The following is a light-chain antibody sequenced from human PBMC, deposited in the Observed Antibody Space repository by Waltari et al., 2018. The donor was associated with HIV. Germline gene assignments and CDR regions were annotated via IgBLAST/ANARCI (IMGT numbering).Light chain of an antibody. CDR2: SAS. CDR3: QEEKTFPVT. CDR1: LGISNS. Sequence: DIQMAQSPSSVPGSVGDRVTINCRASLGISNSLSWYQQRQGEAPKLLIYSASNVQTGVPARCSGSGAGVEFTLTINSLQAGEFGTYYRQEEKTFPVTINPGTRV. J-gene: IGKJ3*01. V-gene: IGKV1-12*01.